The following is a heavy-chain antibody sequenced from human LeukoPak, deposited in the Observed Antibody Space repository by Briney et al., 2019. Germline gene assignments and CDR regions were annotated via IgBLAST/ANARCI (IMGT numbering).Heavy chain of an antibody. V-gene: IGHV1-69*04. D-gene: IGHD2-8*01. CDR1: GGTFSSYA. CDR2: IIRGLGIS. Sequence: GSSVKVSCKASGGTFSSYAINWVRQAPGQGRECMGRIIRGLGISNYAQKFQGRVTITADKSTSTTYMELSSLRSEDTAVYYCASARQRHCTNGVCPSLTDSWGQGTLVTVSS. J-gene: IGHJ4*02. CDR3: ASARQRHCTNGVCPSLTDS.